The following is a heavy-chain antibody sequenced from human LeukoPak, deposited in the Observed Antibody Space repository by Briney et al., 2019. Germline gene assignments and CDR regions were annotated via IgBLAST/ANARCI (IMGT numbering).Heavy chain of an antibody. CDR3: ARVGKAAAGAFDY. CDR1: GFTVSSNY. CDR2: IYSGGST. V-gene: IGHV3-53*01. D-gene: IGHD6-13*01. Sequence: PGGSLRLSCAASGFTVSSNYMSWVRQAPGKGLEWVSVIYSGGSTYYADSVKGRFTISRDNSKNTLYLQMNSLRAEDTAVYYCARVGKAAAGAFDYWGQGTLVTVSS. J-gene: IGHJ4*02.